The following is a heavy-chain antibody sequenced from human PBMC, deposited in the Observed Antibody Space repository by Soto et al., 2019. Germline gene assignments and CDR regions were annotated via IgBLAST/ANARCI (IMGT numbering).Heavy chain of an antibody. CDR3: ACPTGVAGTPFCDY. CDR1: GGSFSGYY. J-gene: IGHJ4*02. CDR2: INHSGST. V-gene: IGHV4-34*01. D-gene: IGHD6-19*01. Sequence: QVQLQQWGAGLLKPSETLSLTCAVYGGSFSGYYWSWIRQPPGKGLEWIGEINHSGSTNYNPSLMSRVTISVDTSKNQFSLKLSSVTAADTAVYYCACPTGVAGTPFCDYWGQGTLVTVSS.